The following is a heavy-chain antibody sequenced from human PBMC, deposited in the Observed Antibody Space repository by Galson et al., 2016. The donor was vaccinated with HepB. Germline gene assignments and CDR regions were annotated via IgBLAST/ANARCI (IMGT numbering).Heavy chain of an antibody. Sequence: SVKVSCKASGYIFTAYYLHWVRQAPGQGLERMGWINPNSGYTNFAQKFQGRLTMTRDTSITTAYMDLSSRSSDDTAVYYCARGNKMYYGDPYYYYFMYVWGKGTTVTVAS. V-gene: IGHV1-2*02. CDR3: ARGNKMYYGDPYYYYFMYV. CDR2: INPNSGYT. J-gene: IGHJ6*03. D-gene: IGHD4-17*01. CDR1: GYIFTAYY.